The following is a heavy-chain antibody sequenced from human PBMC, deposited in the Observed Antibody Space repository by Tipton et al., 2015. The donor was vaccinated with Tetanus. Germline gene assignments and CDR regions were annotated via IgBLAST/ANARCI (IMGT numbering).Heavy chain of an antibody. J-gene: IGHJ5*01. D-gene: IGHD5-24*01. CDR2: IHHTGST. V-gene: IGHV4-31*02. Sequence: LRLSCTVSDDSISSGGPYWSWIRQFPGKGLEWMGYIHHTGSTYYNPSLKSRVTISVDMSNNLFSLNVRSVTAADTALYYCARQIIAMANKEFDSWGQGTLVTVSS. CDR1: DDSISSGGPY. CDR3: ARQIIAMANKEFDS.